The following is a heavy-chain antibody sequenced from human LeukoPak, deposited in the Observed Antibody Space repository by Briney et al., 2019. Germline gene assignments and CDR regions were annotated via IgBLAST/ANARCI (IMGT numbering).Heavy chain of an antibody. CDR2: IWYDGSNK. D-gene: IGHD1-26*01. CDR1: RFTFNNYG. V-gene: IGHV3-33*01. J-gene: IGHJ5*02. Sequence: PGGSLRLSCAASRFTFNNYGMHWVRQAPGKGLEWVATIWYDGSNKYYGDSVKGRFTISRDNSKNTLYMQMNSLRAEDTAVYYCASDQVGSGGNWFDPWGQGILVTVSS. CDR3: ASDQVGSGGNWFDP.